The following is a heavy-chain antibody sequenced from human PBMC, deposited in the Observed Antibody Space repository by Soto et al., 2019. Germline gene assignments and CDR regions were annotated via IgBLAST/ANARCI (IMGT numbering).Heavy chain of an antibody. V-gene: IGHV1-2*02. Sequence: QVQLVQSGAEVKKPGASVKVSCKASRYTFTDYYMHWVRQSPGQGLEWMGWINPNSGVTKFPQKFQGRVSMTRDTSITTGYMELSRLTSDDTAVYDCARAGLTTLELATTYWGQGTLVTVSS. CDR3: ARAGLTTLELATTY. CDR1: RYTFTDYY. J-gene: IGHJ4*02. D-gene: IGHD5-12*01. CDR2: INPNSGVT.